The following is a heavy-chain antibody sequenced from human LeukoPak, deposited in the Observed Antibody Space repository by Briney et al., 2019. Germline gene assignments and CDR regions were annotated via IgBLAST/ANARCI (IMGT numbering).Heavy chain of an antibody. D-gene: IGHD3-10*01. CDR1: GFTFSSYA. V-gene: IGHV3-48*03. CDR3: ARGNWFGQLTFDY. CDR2: ISRSGTSI. Sequence: PGGSLRLSCAASGFTFSSYAMHWVRQVPGKGLECVAYISRSGTSIYNADSVKGRFTISRDNANNSLSLQMNSLRAEDTAVYYCARGNWFGQLTFDYWGQGVLVTVSA. J-gene: IGHJ4*02.